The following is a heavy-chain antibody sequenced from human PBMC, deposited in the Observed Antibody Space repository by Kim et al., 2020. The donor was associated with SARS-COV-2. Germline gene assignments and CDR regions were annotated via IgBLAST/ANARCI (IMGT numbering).Heavy chain of an antibody. V-gene: IGHV3-30*18. Sequence: GGSLRLSCAASGFTFSSYGMHWVRQAPGKGLEWVAVISYDGSNKYYADSVKGRFTISRDNSKNTLYLQMNSLRAEDTAVYYCAKDSVAAAGFYYFDYWGQGTLVTVSS. CDR3: AKDSVAAAGFYYFDY. CDR2: ISYDGSNK. J-gene: IGHJ4*02. CDR1: GFTFSSYG. D-gene: IGHD6-13*01.